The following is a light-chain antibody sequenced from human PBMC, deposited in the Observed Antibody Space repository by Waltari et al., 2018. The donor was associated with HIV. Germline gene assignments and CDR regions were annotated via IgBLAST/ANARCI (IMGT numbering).Light chain of an antibody. Sequence: EIVMTQSPATLSVSPGERATLSCRASQSVSSNLAWYQQKPGQAPRLLIYGASIRATGIPARFSGSGSGTEFTLTISILQSEDFAVYYCQQYNNWPLFAFGPGTKVDIK. V-gene: IGKV3D-15*03. J-gene: IGKJ3*01. CDR1: QSVSSN. CDR2: GAS. CDR3: QQYNNWPLFA.